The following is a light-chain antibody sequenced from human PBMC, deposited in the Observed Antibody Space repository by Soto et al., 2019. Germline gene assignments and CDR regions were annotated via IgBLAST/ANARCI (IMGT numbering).Light chain of an antibody. CDR2: DVS. CDR3: QQYNNWPFS. Sequence: EILMTQFPAVLSVSLGERATLSCRAGQGVTTNFAWYQQKSGQSPRLLIYDVSARATGVPARFSGTWSETDFTLTISGLQSEDSAVYFCQQYNNWPFSFGQGTRLEIK. J-gene: IGKJ5*01. V-gene: IGKV3-15*01. CDR1: QGVTTN.